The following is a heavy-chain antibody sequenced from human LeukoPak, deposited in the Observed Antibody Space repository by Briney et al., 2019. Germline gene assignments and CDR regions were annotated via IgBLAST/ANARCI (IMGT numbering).Heavy chain of an antibody. J-gene: IGHJ4*02. CDR2: IYYSGST. CDR3: ARLFGVMRDFDY. D-gene: IGHD3-3*01. Sequence: PSETLSLTCTVSGGSISSGNYYWSWIRQPPGRGLEWIGYIYYSGSTYYNPSLKSRVTISADTSENQLSLKVSSVTAADTAVYYCARLFGVMRDFDYWGQGNLVTVSS. CDR1: GGSISSGNYY. V-gene: IGHV4-30-4*08.